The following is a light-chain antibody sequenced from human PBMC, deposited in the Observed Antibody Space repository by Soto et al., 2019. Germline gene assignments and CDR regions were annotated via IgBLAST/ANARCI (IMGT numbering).Light chain of an antibody. J-gene: IGKJ1*01. CDR2: DAS. Sequence: EIVLTQSPCTLSLSPGERATLSCRASQSVSSSYLAWYQQKPGQAPRLLIYDASSRATGIPDRFSGSGSGTDFTLTISRLEPEDFAVYYCQQYGSSPQTFGQGTKVEIK. CDR3: QQYGSSPQT. V-gene: IGKV3-20*01. CDR1: QSVSSSY.